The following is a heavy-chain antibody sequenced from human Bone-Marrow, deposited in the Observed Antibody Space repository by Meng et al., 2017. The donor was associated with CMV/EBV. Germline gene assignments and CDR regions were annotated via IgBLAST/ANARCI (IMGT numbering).Heavy chain of an antibody. CDR1: GGSISSYY. CDR2: IYYSGST. CDR3: ARASRGSYYYYGMDG. V-gene: IGHV4-59*01. Sequence: SETLSLTCTVSGGSISSYYWSWIRQPPGKGLEWIGYIYYSGSTNYNPSLKSRVTISVDTSKNQFSLKLSSVTAADTAVYYCARASRGSYYYYGMDGWGQGTTVTVSS. J-gene: IGHJ6*02.